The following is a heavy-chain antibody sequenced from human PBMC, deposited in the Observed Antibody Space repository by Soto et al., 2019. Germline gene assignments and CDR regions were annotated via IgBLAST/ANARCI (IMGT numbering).Heavy chain of an antibody. J-gene: IGHJ6*02. D-gene: IGHD5-18*01. CDR1: GGSISSSSYY. V-gene: IGHV4-39*01. Sequence: PSETLSLTCTVSGGSISSSSYYWGWIRQPPGKGLEWIGSIYYSGSTYYNPSLKSRVTISVDTSKNQFSLKLSSVTAADTAVYYCARHSYGLSGGLQRGGMDVWGQGTTVTVSS. CDR3: ARHSYGLSGGLQRGGMDV. CDR2: IYYSGST.